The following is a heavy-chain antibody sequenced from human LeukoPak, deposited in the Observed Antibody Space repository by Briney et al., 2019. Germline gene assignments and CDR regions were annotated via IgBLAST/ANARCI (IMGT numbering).Heavy chain of an antibody. V-gene: IGHV4-4*07. J-gene: IGHJ5*02. CDR3: AREINCSGGRCYDH. CDR2: MYSSGSS. CDR1: GGPINSYY. Sequence: PSETLSLTCTVSGGPINSYYWSWIRQPAGRGLIWLGRMYSSGSSNYNPSLKSRVTMSVDTSKNQFSLKLTSVTAADTAAYYCAREINCSGGRCYDHWGQGTLVTISS. D-gene: IGHD2-15*01.